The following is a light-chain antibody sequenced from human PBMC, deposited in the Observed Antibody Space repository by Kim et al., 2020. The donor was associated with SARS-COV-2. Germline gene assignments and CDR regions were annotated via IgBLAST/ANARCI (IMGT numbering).Light chain of an antibody. CDR1: RSTVANNY. Sequence: GQKVTIHGSGSRSTVANNYVSWYRKFPGTAPQLLIYDNNKRPSGIPDRFSGSKSGTSATLGITGLQTGDEADYYCGSWDSSLSGYVFGSGTKVTVL. CDR3: GSWDSSLSGYV. J-gene: IGLJ1*01. V-gene: IGLV1-51*01. CDR2: DNN.